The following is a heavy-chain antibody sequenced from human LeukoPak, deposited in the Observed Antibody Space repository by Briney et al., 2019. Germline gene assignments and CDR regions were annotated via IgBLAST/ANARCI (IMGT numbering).Heavy chain of an antibody. J-gene: IGHJ3*02. V-gene: IGHV1-8*03. CDR3: ARVVTDSGGRLDI. D-gene: IGHD4-23*01. CDR1: GYTFTSYD. Sequence: ASVKVSCKASGYTFTSYDINWVRQATGQGLEWMGWMNPNSGNTGYAQKFQGRVTITRNTSISTAYMELSSLRSEDTAVYYCARVVTDSGGRLDIWGQGTMVTVSS. CDR2: MNPNSGNT.